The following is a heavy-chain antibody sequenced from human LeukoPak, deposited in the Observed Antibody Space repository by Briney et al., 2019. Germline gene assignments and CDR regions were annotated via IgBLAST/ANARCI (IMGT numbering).Heavy chain of an antibody. Sequence: GGSLRLSCAASGFTFSSYWMTWARQAPGKGLEWVANIKQDESEKYYGDYVRGRFTISRDNAQNSLYLQMNSLRAEDTAVYYCAIDNGYFSVDYWGQGTLVTVSS. CDR1: GFTFSSYW. V-gene: IGHV3-7*01. J-gene: IGHJ4*02. CDR2: IKQDESEK. CDR3: AIDNGYFSVDY. D-gene: IGHD3-22*01.